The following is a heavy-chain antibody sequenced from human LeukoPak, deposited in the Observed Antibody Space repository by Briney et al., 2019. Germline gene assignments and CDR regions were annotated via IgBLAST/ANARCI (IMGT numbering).Heavy chain of an antibody. CDR2: INPNSGGT. J-gene: IGHJ5*02. CDR3: ARDGSSSWPWGHNWFDP. D-gene: IGHD6-13*01. CDR1: GYTFTGYY. Sequence: GASVKVSCKASGYTFTGYYMHWVRQAPGQGLEWMGWINPNSGGTNYAQKFQGRVTMTRDTSISTAYMELSRLRSDDTAVYYCARDGSSSWPWGHNWFDPWGQGTLVTVSS. V-gene: IGHV1-2*02.